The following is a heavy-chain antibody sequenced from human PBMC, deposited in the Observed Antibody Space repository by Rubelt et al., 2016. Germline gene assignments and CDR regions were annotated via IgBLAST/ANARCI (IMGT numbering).Heavy chain of an antibody. D-gene: IGHD6-13*01. V-gene: IGHV1-24*01. CDR3: ATTGRSWD. Sequence: QAPGKGLEWTGGFDTEDGETIYAQKFQGRVTMTEDTSTDTAYMELSSLRSEDTAVYYCATTGRSWDWGQGTLVTVSS. CDR2: FDTEDGET. J-gene: IGHJ4*02.